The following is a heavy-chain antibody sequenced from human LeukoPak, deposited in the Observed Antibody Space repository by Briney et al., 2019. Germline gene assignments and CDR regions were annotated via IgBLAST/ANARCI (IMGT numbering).Heavy chain of an antibody. CDR2: ISYDGSNK. Sequence: PGGSLRLSCAASGFTFSSYAMHWVRQAPGKGLEWVAVISYDGSNKYYADSVKGRFTISRDNSKNTLYLQMNSLRAEDTAAYYCAKDLERHIVVVTASAVDYWGQGTLVTVSS. V-gene: IGHV3-30*04. J-gene: IGHJ4*02. CDR3: AKDLERHIVVVTASAVDY. D-gene: IGHD2-21*02. CDR1: GFTFSSYA.